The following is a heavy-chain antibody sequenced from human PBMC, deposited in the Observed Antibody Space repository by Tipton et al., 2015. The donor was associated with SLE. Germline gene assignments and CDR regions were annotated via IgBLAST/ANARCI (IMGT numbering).Heavy chain of an antibody. CDR2: IIPILGTT. CDR3: ARDIVLIQAFDI. D-gene: IGHD5-12*01. V-gene: IGHV1-69*18. CDR1: GGTFNSNA. J-gene: IGHJ3*02. Sequence: QLVQSGAEVKKPGSSVKVSCKTSGGTFNSNAMSWVRQAPGQGLEWMGRIIPILGTTNYAQKFQGRVTITADESTSTAYMELSSLRSGDTAVYYCARDIVLIQAFDIWGQGTTVTVSS.